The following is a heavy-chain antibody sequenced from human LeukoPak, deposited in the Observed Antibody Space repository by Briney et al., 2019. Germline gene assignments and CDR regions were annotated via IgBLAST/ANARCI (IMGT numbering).Heavy chain of an antibody. CDR2: IRYDGSNK. CDR1: GFTFSSYG. V-gene: IGHV3-30*02. D-gene: IGHD3-9*01. CDR3: AKDSIYDILTDYFDY. J-gene: IGHJ4*02. Sequence: GGSLRLSCAASGFTFSSYGMHWVRQAPGKGLEGVAFIRYDGSNKYYADSVKGRFTISRDNSKNTLYLQMNSLRAEDTAVYYCAKDSIYDILTDYFDYWGQGTLVTVSS.